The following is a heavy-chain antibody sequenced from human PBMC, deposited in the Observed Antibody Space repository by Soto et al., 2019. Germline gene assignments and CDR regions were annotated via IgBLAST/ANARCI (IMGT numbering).Heavy chain of an antibody. CDR2: IDPSDSYT. D-gene: IGHD6-13*01. CDR1: GYSFTSYW. CDR3: AGQEWQQHPTSGELVYYYSYSGMAV. V-gene: IGHV5-10-1*01. Sequence: PGESLKISCKGSGYSFTSYWISWVRQMPGKGLEWMGRIDPSDSYTNYSPSFQGHVTISADKSISTAYLQWSSLKASDTAMYYCAGQEWQQHPTSGELVYYYSYSGMAVWGQGTTVTVSS. J-gene: IGHJ6*02.